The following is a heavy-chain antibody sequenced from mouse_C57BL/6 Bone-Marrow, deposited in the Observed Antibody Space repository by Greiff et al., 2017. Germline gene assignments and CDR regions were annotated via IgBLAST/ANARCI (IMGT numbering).Heavy chain of an antibody. D-gene: IGHD1-1*01. Sequence: LVESGAELARPGASVKLSCKASGFTFTSYGISWVQQRTGQGLEWIGVIYPRSGNTYYNEKFKVKATLTAAKSSSPVYIELRSLTSEDSAVYYGARNYYAFSYCFDYWGQGTSLTVSS. CDR2: IYPRSGNT. V-gene: IGHV1-81*01. CDR1: GFTFTSYG. CDR3: ARNYYAFSYCFDY. J-gene: IGHJ2*02.